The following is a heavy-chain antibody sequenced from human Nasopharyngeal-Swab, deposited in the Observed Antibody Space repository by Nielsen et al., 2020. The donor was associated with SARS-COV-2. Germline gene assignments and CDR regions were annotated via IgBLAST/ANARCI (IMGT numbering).Heavy chain of an antibody. D-gene: IGHD6-13*01. J-gene: IGHJ6*02. CDR2: IKQDGSEK. V-gene: IGHV3-7*01. Sequence: GESLKLSCAASGCTFSFYWMTWVRQAPGKGLEWVANIKQDGSEKYYVDSVKGRFTISRDNAKSSLYLQMNSLRAEDTAVFYCARQTRAVATASHYYGMTVWGQGTTVTVSS. CDR1: GCTFSFYW. CDR3: ARQTRAVATASHYYGMTV.